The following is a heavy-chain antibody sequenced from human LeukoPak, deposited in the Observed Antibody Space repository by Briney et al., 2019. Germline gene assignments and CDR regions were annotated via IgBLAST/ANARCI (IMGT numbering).Heavy chain of an antibody. CDR1: GGSISSYY. D-gene: IGHD1-26*01. Sequence: PSETLSLTCTVSGGSISSYYWSWIRQPPGKGLEWIGYIYYSGSTNYNPSLKSRVTISVDTSKNQFSLKLSSVTAADTAVYYCARRVGAKSPPPYYYGMDVWGQGTTVTVSS. J-gene: IGHJ6*02. CDR2: IYYSGST. V-gene: IGHV4-59*01. CDR3: ARRVGAKSPPPYYYGMDV.